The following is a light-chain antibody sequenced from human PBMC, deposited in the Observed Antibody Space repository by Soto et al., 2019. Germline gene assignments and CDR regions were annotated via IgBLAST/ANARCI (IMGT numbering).Light chain of an antibody. CDR1: QTINNN. Sequence: ETVMTQTPFTLSVSTGEGATRSCGASQTINNNLAWYQQKPGQAPRLLIYGASRRATGVPARLSGSGSGTEFTLTISSLQSEDFAVYYCLHYNNGPRFGQGTKVDIK. V-gene: IGKV3-15*01. J-gene: IGKJ1*01. CDR2: GAS. CDR3: LHYNNGPR.